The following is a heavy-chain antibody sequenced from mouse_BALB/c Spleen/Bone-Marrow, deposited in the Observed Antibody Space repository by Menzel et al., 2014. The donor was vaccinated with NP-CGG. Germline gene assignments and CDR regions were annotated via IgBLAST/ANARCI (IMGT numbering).Heavy chain of an antibody. V-gene: IGHV4-1*02. Sequence: DVHLVESGGGLVQPGGSLKPSCAASGFDFSRYWMSWVRQAPGKGLEWIGEINPGSSTINYTPSLKDKFIISRDNAKNTLYLQMSKVRSEDTALYYCARNAYYAMDYWGQGTSVTVSS. CDR2: INPGSSTI. CDR3: ARNAYYAMDY. CDR1: GFDFSRYW. J-gene: IGHJ4*01.